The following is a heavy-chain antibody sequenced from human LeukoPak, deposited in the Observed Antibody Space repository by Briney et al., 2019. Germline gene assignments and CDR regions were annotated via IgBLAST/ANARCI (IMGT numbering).Heavy chain of an antibody. D-gene: IGHD4-23*01. CDR1: GGTFISYA. CDR3: ARDRPGNSLEC. V-gene: IGHV1-69*13. CDR2: IIPLFDTI. J-gene: IGHJ4*02. Sequence: AASVTASSKAPGGTFISYAISWVRQAPGQGLEWMGEIIPLFDTINYAQNFQGRVTITADEFTSTAYMELSSLRSDDTAVYYCARDRPGNSLECWGQGTMVTVSS.